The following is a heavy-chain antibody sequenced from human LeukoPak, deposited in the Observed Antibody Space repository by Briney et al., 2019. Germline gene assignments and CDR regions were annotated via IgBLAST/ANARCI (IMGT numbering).Heavy chain of an antibody. D-gene: IGHD3-10*01. Sequence: GGSLRLSCPASGFTFSSYAMSWVRQAPGKGLEWVSAISGSGGSTYYADSVKGRFTISRDNSKNTLYLQMNSLRAEDTAVYYCAKDSRVLLWFGELLPSYFDYWGQGTLVTVSS. CDR2: ISGSGGST. CDR3: AKDSRVLLWFGELLPSYFDY. CDR1: GFTFSSYA. V-gene: IGHV3-23*01. J-gene: IGHJ4*02.